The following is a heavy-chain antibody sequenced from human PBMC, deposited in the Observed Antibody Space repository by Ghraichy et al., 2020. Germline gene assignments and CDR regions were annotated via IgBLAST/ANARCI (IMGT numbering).Heavy chain of an antibody. CDR3: ARDLGGGWYFDY. V-gene: IGHV3-7*01. Sequence: GSLNISCEASGFTFSSYWMNWVRQAPGKGPEWVANIKKDGSEKYYVDSVKGRFTISRDNAKNSLYLQMNSLRAEDTAVYYCARDLGGGWYFDYWGQGALVTVSS. J-gene: IGHJ4*02. CDR2: IKKDGSEK. D-gene: IGHD6-19*01. CDR1: GFTFSSYW.